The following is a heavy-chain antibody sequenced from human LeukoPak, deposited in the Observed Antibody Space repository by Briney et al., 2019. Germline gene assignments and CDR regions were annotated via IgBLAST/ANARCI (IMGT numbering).Heavy chain of an antibody. J-gene: IGHJ4*02. Sequence: PSEALSLTCTVSGGSISSSSYYWGWIRQPPGKGLEWIGSIYYTRSTYYNPSLKSRVTISVDTSKNQFSLKLISVTAADTAVYYCARAGYGDYVSDWGQGTLVTVSS. CDR3: ARAGYGDYVSD. CDR1: GGSISSSSYY. D-gene: IGHD4-17*01. V-gene: IGHV4-39*07. CDR2: IYYTRST.